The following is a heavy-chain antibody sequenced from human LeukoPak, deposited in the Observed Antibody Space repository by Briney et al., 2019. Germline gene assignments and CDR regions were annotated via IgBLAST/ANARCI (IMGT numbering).Heavy chain of an antibody. J-gene: IGHJ4*02. V-gene: IGHV4-39*07. D-gene: IGHD5-18*01. CDR2: IYYHGST. CDR3: ARGQRVDTAMVSLSVFDY. CDR1: GGSIRSNNYY. Sequence: SETLSLTCTVSGGSIRSNNYYWGWIRQPPGKGLEWIGSIYYHGSTYYNPSLKSRVTISVDTSKNQFSLKLSSVTAADTAVYYCARGQRVDTAMVSLSVFDYWGQGTLVTVSS.